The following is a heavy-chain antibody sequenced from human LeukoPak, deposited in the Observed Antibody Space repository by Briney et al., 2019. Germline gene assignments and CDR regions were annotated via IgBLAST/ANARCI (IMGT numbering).Heavy chain of an antibody. D-gene: IGHD2-15*01. J-gene: IGHJ4*02. Sequence: AASVKVSCKASGYTFTNYGISWVRQPPAQGLEVMGWISAYNGNSKYPQKLKGRVTMTTDTSKTTAHMELRSLRPNDACVYYCARELFVVAFDYWGQGTLVTVSS. CDR3: ARELFVVAFDY. CDR2: ISAYNGNS. CDR1: GYTFTNYG. V-gene: IGHV1-18*01.